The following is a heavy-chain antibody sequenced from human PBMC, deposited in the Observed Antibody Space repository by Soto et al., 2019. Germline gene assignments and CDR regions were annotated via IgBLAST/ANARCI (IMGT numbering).Heavy chain of an antibody. D-gene: IGHD4-17*01. J-gene: IGHJ5*02. V-gene: IGHV3-30*18. CDR3: AKYFGAWSDS. Sequence: QVHLVESGGGVVQPGRSLTISCVGSGFAFSTYGMHWVRQAPAKGLEWVALISYDGTDKYYADSVKGRFSISRDNSKQTLSLQMDSLRPEDTAVYYCAKYFGAWSDSWGRGTLVNVSS. CDR1: GFAFSTYG. CDR2: ISYDGTDK.